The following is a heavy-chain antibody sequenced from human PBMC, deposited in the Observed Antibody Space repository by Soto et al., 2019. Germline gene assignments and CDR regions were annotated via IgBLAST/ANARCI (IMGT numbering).Heavy chain of an antibody. CDR2: ISSSSSYI. CDR3: ARDGGSLWFGERSYYYGMDV. CDR1: GFTFSSYS. D-gene: IGHD3-10*01. V-gene: IGHV3-21*01. Sequence: GGSLRLSCAASGFTFSSYSMNWVRQAPGKGLEWVSSISSSSSYIYYADSVKGRFTISRDNAKNSLYLQMNSLRAEDTAVYYCARDGGSLWFGERSYYYGMDVWGQGTTVTVSS. J-gene: IGHJ6*02.